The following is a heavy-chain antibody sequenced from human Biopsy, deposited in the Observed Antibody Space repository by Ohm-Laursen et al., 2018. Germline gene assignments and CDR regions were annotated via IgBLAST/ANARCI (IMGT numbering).Heavy chain of an antibody. CDR1: GYTLTELS. CDR3: AADINVWNVNY. CDR2: FAPENGKT. V-gene: IGHV1-24*01. Sequence: DSVNVSCKVSGYTLTELSMHWVRQTPGKGLEWMGGFAPENGKTVYAQNFQARVSMTEDTSTDTAYMELRSLRSEDTAVYYCAADINVWNVNYWGQGTQVTVSS. D-gene: IGHD1-1*01. J-gene: IGHJ4*02.